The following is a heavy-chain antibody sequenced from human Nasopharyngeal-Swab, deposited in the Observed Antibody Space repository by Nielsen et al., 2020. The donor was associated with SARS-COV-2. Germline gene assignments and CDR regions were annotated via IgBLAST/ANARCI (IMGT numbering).Heavy chain of an antibody. CDR2: IYYSGST. J-gene: IGHJ4*02. Sequence: RQPPGKGLEWIGYIYYSGSTNYNPSLKSRVTISVDTSKNQFSLKLSSVTAADTAVYYCARDDDSSGYYPFGYWGQGTLVTVSS. V-gene: IGHV4-59*01. CDR3: ARDDDSSGYYPFGY. D-gene: IGHD3-22*01.